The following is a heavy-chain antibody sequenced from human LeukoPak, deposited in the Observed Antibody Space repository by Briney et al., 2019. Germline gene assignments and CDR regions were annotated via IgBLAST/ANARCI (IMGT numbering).Heavy chain of an antibody. V-gene: IGHV3-7*01. CDR1: GFTFSSYW. J-gene: IGHJ5*01. CDR2: VKQDGSEK. Sequence: GGSLRLSCAASGFTFSSYWMNWLRQAPGKGLEWVANVKQDGSEKYYVDSVKGRFTISRDNAKNSLYLQMNSLRAEDTAVYYCAKEGDYPVLTYDSWGQGALVTVSS. CDR3: AKEGDYPVLTYDS. D-gene: IGHD4-17*01.